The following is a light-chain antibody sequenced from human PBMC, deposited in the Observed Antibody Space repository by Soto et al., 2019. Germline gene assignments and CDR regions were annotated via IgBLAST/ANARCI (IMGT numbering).Light chain of an antibody. CDR3: QQYGSSPLT. CDR1: QRVSRN. CDR2: DAS. J-gene: IGKJ4*01. Sequence: EIVLTQSPATLSLSPGERATLSCRASQRVSRNLAWYQQKPGQAPRLLIYDASTRATGIPDRFSGSGSGTEFTLTISRLEPEDFAVYYCQQYGSSPLTFGGGTKVDIK. V-gene: IGKV3-20*01.